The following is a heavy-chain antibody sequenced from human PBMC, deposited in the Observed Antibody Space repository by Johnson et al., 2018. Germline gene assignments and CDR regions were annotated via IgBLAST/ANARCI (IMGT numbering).Heavy chain of an antibody. Sequence: VQLVESGGGVVRPGGSLRLSCAASGFTFSSYSMNWVRQAPGKGLAWVSSLSSSSSYIYYADSVKGRFTISRDNAKNSRYRKMNSLRAEDTAVYYCARGQDVGGMDVWGQGTTVTVSS. V-gene: IGHV3-21*01. CDR2: LSSSSSYI. D-gene: IGHD1-26*01. J-gene: IGHJ6*02. CDR3: ARGQDVGGMDV. CDR1: GFTFSSYS.